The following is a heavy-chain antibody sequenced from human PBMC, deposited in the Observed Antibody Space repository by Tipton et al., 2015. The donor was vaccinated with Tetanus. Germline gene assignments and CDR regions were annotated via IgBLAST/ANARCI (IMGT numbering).Heavy chain of an antibody. Sequence: TLSLTCDVYGGSFSGNYWSWIRQPPGKGVEWIGEINHTGSTNYNPSLKSRVTISVDTSKNQFSLNLGSVTAADTAVYYCARVGLHVVAGTGQYYFDYWGRGTLVTVSS. CDR1: GGSFSGNY. V-gene: IGHV4-34*01. J-gene: IGHJ4*02. CDR2: INHTGST. CDR3: ARVGLHVVAGTGQYYFDY. D-gene: IGHD6-19*01.